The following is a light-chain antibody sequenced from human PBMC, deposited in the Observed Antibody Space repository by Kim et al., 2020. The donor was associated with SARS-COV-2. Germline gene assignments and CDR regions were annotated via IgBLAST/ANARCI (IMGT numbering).Light chain of an antibody. CDR3: SSYTSSSIVV. Sequence: GQSITTSSTGTSSEVGGYKDVSWYQQHPGKDPILMIYDVSNRPSGVSNRFSGSKSGNTASLTISGLQAEDEADYYCSSYTSSSIVVFGGGTQLTVL. CDR2: DVS. V-gene: IGLV2-14*03. J-gene: IGLJ2*01. CDR1: SSEVGGYKD.